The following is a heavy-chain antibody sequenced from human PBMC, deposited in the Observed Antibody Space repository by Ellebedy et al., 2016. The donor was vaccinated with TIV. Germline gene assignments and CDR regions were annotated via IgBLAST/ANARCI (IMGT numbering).Heavy chain of an antibody. V-gene: IGHV3-23*01. J-gene: IGHJ4*02. CDR2: ISGDGRTT. CDR1: GFIFKNFL. D-gene: IGHD2-8*01. CDR3: AKGRRMVYSTGGLDY. Sequence: PGGSLRLSCGASGFIFKNFLMYWVRQAPGKGPEWVSRISGDGRTTYYADSVKGRFTISRDNSKNTLYLQMNSLRAEDTAVHYCAKGRRMVYSTGGLDYWGQGTLVTVSS.